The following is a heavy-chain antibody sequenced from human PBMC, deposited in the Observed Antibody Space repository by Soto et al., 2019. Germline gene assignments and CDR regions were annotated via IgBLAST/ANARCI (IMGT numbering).Heavy chain of an antibody. CDR2: LNHDGRNT. CDR1: GFTFNDFD. V-gene: IGHV3-23*01. J-gene: IGHJ4*02. Sequence: EVQLLESGGDLVQSGGSLRLSCEASGFTFNDFDMSWVRQTPGKGLEWVSTLNHDGRNTHYAASVEGRFTISRDNSKNTLYLQMGSLRAEDTAIYYCAKDAGNEESLFDYWGRGTLVTVSS. CDR3: AKDAGNEESLFDY.